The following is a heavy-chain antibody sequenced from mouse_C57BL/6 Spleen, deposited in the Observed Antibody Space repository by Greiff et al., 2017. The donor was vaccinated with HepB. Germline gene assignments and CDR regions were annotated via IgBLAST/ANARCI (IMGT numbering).Heavy chain of an antibody. V-gene: IGHV3-6*01. CDR3: AREEDGNYYAMDY. CDR1: GYSITSGYY. J-gene: IGHJ4*01. Sequence: EVKLQESGPGLVKPSQSLSLTCSVTGYSITSGYYWNWIRQFPGNKLEWMGYISYDGSNNYNPSLKNRISITRDTSKNQFFLKLNSVTTEDTATYYCAREEDGNYYAMDYWGQGTSVTVSS. CDR2: ISYDGSN. D-gene: IGHD2-1*01.